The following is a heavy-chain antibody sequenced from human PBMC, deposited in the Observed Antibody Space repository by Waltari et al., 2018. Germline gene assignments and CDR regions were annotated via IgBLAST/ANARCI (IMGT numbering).Heavy chain of an antibody. V-gene: IGHV1-69*18. D-gene: IGHD2-2*01. CDR3: ASSPDSSRQFGVIWFDT. Sequence: QVQLVQSGAEVKKPGSSVKVSCQASEGIFRSFSISWVRQAPGQGLEWMGKVSPIFGGGDYDQKFRDRLTITADESMSTVYMELRRLTSEDTATYYCASSPDSSRQFGVIWFDTWGQGSLVTVSS. CDR1: EGIFRSFS. CDR2: VSPIFGGG. J-gene: IGHJ5*02.